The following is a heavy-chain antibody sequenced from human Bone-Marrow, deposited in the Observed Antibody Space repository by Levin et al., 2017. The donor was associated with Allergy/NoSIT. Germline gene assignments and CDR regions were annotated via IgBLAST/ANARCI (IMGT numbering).Heavy chain of an antibody. J-gene: IGHJ6*02. CDR2: ISSSPSNT. Sequence: GGSLRLSCAASGFTFSRYSMNWVRQAPGKGLEWVSSISSSPSNTYYADSVKGRFTISRDNAKNSLYLQMNSLRAEDTAVYYCARDIAVAATDYFSGMDVWGQGTTVTVSS. V-gene: IGHV3-21*01. D-gene: IGHD3-3*01. CDR1: GFTFSRYS. CDR3: ARDIAVAATDYFSGMDV.